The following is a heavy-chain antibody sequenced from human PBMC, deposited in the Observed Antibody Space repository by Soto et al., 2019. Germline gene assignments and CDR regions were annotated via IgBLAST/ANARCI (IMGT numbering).Heavy chain of an antibody. CDR3: ANRPVRLYSGYDVVGY. V-gene: IGHV3-23*01. CDR2: ISGSGGST. CDR1: EFTFGGYA. D-gene: IGHD5-12*01. J-gene: IGHJ4*02. Sequence: GGSLRLSCAAAEFTFGGYAMSWVRQAPGKGLEWVSAISGSGGSTYYADSVKGRFTISRDNSKNTLYLQMNSLRAEDTAVYYCANRPVRLYSGYDVVGYWGQGTLVTVSS.